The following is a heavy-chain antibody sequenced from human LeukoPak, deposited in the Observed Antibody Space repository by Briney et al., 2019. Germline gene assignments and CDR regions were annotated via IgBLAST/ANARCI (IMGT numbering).Heavy chain of an antibody. J-gene: IGHJ4*02. CDR1: GFTFSTYN. CDR3: AREKGYGGNSGYFDY. V-gene: IGHV3-48*04. D-gene: IGHD4-23*01. Sequence: PGGSLRLSCAASGFTFSTYNMNWVRQAPGKGLEWVSYISSSSSTIYYPDSVKGRFTISRDNAKNSLYLQMNSLRAEDTAVYYCAREKGYGGNSGYFDYWGQGTLVTVSS. CDR2: ISSSSSTI.